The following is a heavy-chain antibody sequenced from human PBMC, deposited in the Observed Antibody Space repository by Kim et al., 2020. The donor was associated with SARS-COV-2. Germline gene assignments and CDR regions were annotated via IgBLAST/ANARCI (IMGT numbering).Heavy chain of an antibody. V-gene: IGHV3-64*04. CDR2: TTRSGDGS. Sequence: GGSLRLSCGGSGFTFSDYAIHWVRRAPGKGLEYVSATTRSGDGSFYAESVEGRFTVSRDNARNTLYLQMNSLRLEDTSVYYCVRYGRNYGVVLCDQGTLGRDYVQGRFTVSRDHGMNTLSLRVTSLRLEDTAVNNCGIYRWNYGAVLWGQGTLVIVSS. J-gene: IGHJ4*02. CDR1: GFTFSDYA. D-gene: IGHD1-7*01. CDR3: VRYGRNYGVVLCDQGTLGRDYVQGRFTVSRDHGMNTLSLRVTSLRLEDTAVNNCGIYRWNYGAVL.